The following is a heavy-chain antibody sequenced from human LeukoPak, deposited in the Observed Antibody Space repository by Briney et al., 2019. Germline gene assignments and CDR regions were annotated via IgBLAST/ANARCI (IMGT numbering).Heavy chain of an antibody. D-gene: IGHD3-10*01. V-gene: IGHV4-39*07. CDR1: GGSISSSSYY. CDR3: ARGVDYYGV. J-gene: IGHJ4*02. CDR2: IYYSGST. Sequence: SENLSLTCTVSGGSISSSSYYWGWIRQPPGKGLEWIGSIYYSGSTYYNPSLKSRVTISVDTSKNQFSLKLSSVTAADTAVYYCARGVDYYGVWGQGTLVTVSS.